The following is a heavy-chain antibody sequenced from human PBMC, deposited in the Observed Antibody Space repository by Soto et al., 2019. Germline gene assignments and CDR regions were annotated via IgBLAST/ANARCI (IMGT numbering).Heavy chain of an antibody. V-gene: IGHV3-23*01. D-gene: IGHD2-15*01. J-gene: IGHJ4*02. Sequence: EVQLLESGGGLVQPGGSLRLSCTASGFTFSDHAMTWVRQAPGKGLEWVSGISGGGSGAYYADSVKGRFTVSRDNSKNTLFLQMDSLRAEDTAVYYCAIDLWWYTHWGQGTLVTVSS. CDR3: AIDLWWYTH. CDR2: ISGGGSGA. CDR1: GFTFSDHA.